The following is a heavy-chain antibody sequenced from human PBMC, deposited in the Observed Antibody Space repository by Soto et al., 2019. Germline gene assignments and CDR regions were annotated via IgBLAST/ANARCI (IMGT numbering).Heavy chain of an antibody. CDR1: GFTFGDHD. V-gene: IGHV3-49*03. Sequence: PVGSLRLSCTTSGFTFGDHDMSWLRQAPGKGLEWLGFIRGKAYGGTTEYAASVKGRFAMSRDDSQGIAYLQMNSLKTEDTAVYCCARVGCTSTSCYYLFDFWGQGSLVTVSS. J-gene: IGHJ4*02. CDR2: IRGKAYGGTT. CDR3: ARVGCTSTSCYYLFDF. D-gene: IGHD2-2*01.